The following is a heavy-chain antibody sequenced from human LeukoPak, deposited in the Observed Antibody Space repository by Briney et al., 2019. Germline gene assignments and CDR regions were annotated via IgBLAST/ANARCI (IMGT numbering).Heavy chain of an antibody. V-gene: IGHV1-2*02. CDR3: ARDFAYCGGDCYRAPDPYYYYYYMDV. CDR1: GYTLTGYY. Sequence: VASVKASCKASGYTLTGYYMHWVRQAPGQGLEWMGWINPNSGGTNYAQKFQGRVTMTRDTSISTAYMELSRLRSDDTAVYYCARDFAYCGGDCYRAPDPYYYYYYMDVWGKGTTVTVSS. D-gene: IGHD2-21*02. J-gene: IGHJ6*03. CDR2: INPNSGGT.